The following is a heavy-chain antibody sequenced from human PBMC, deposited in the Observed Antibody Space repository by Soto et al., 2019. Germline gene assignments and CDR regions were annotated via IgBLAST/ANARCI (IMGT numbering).Heavy chain of an antibody. Sequence: PGGSLRLSCAASGFTFSSYAMSWVRQAPGKGLEWVSGISGSGGSTYYADSVKGRFTISRDNSKNTLYLQMNSLRAEDTAVYYCAKGVRDFWIYCYGMDVWGQGTTVTVSS. CDR3: AKGVRDFWIYCYGMDV. CDR1: GFTFSSYA. J-gene: IGHJ6*02. CDR2: ISGSGGST. V-gene: IGHV3-23*01. D-gene: IGHD3-3*01.